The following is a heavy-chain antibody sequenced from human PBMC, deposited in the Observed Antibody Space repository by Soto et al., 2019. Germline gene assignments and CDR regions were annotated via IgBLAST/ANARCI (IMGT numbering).Heavy chain of an antibody. Sequence: SETLSLTCTVSGGSVSSSSYYWGWVRQPPGKGLEWIGSVYYSGSTYYNPSLESRVTISVDKSKNQFSLKLMSLSAADTALYYFARLKSVYIAAHRYNWFDPWGQGTLVTVSS. J-gene: IGHJ5*02. CDR3: ARLKSVYIAAHRYNWFDP. CDR1: GGSVSSSSYY. D-gene: IGHD6-6*01. V-gene: IGHV4-39*01. CDR2: VYYSGST.